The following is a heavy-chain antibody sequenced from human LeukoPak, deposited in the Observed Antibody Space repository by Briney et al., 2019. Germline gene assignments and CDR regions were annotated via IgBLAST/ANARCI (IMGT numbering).Heavy chain of an antibody. CDR3: ATEIQNIAGRVY. J-gene: IGHJ4*02. CDR2: LYHSRST. D-gene: IGHD6-6*01. CDR1: GYSISSGYY. V-gene: IGHV4-38-2*02. Sequence: SETLSLTCSVSGYSISSGYYWGWIRQAPGKGLEWIGNLYHSRSTYYNPSLKSRVSISVDTSKNQFSLNLSSVTAADTAVYYCATEIQNIAGRVYWGQGTLVTVSS.